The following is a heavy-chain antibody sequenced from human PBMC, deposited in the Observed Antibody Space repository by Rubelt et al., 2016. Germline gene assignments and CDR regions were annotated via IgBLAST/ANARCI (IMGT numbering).Heavy chain of an antibody. Sequence: GAGLLKPSETLSLTCAVYGGSFSGYYWSWIRQPPGKGLEWIGEINRSGSTNYNPSLKSRVTISVDTPKNQFSLKLSSVSAADTAVYFCARSTGDIVVVPVDYWGQGTLVTVSS. V-gene: IGHV4-34*01. CDR3: ARSTGDIVVVPVDY. J-gene: IGHJ4*02. D-gene: IGHD2-2*01. CDR2: INRSGST. CDR1: GGSFSGYY.